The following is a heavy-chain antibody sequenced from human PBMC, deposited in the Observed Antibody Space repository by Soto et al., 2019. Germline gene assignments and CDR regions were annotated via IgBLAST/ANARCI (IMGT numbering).Heavy chain of an antibody. CDR2: ISSSGSTI. J-gene: IGHJ3*02. CDR3: ASSTWIQLWLPAFDI. D-gene: IGHD5-18*01. Sequence: GGSLRLSCAASGFTFISYSINCVRQAPVKGLEWVSYISSSGSTIYYADSVKGRFTISRDNAKNSLYLQMNSLRAEDTAVYYCASSTWIQLWLPAFDIWGQGTMVTVSS. CDR1: GFTFISYS. V-gene: IGHV3-48*04.